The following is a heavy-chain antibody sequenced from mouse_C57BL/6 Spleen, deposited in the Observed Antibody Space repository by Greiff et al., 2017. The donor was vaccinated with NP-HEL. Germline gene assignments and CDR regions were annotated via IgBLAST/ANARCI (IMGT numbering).Heavy chain of an antibody. Sequence: EVQRVESGPGLVKPSQSLSLTCSVTGYSITSGYYWNWIRQFPGNKLEWMGYISYDGSNNYNPSLKNRISITRDTSKNQFFLKLNSVTTEDTATYYCAREGLGYWGQGTTLTVSS. CDR1: GYSITSGYY. CDR2: ISYDGSN. D-gene: IGHD2-4*01. CDR3: AREGLGY. V-gene: IGHV3-6*01. J-gene: IGHJ2*01.